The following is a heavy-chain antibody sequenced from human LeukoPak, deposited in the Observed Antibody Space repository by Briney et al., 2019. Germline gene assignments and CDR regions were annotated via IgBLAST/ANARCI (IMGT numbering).Heavy chain of an antibody. Sequence: GGSLRLSCAASGFTFDDYGMSWVRQAPGKGLEWVSSISGTGGGTYYADSVRGRFTISRDNSKNTLYLQMNSLRAEDTAVYYCAKVWRGNYYDYWGQGTLVTVSS. CDR1: GFTFDDYG. D-gene: IGHD1-1*01. J-gene: IGHJ4*02. CDR2: ISGTGGGT. CDR3: AKVWRGNYYDY. V-gene: IGHV3-23*01.